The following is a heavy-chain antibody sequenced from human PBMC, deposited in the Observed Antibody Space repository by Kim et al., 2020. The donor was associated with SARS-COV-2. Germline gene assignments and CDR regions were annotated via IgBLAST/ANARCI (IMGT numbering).Heavy chain of an antibody. CDR1: GGSISSGGYY. J-gene: IGHJ5*02. CDR2: IYYSGST. CDR3: ARDYGSGSYIDP. D-gene: IGHD3-10*01. V-gene: IGHV4-30-4*01. Sequence: SETLSLTCTVSGGSISSGGYYWSWIRQPPGQGLEWIGYIYYSGSTYYNPSLKSRVTISVDTSKNQFSLKLSSVTAADTAVYYCARDYGSGSYIDPWGQGTLVTVSS.